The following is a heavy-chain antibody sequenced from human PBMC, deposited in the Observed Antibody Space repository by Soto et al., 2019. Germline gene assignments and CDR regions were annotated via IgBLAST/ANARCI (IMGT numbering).Heavy chain of an antibody. CDR3: ARDGDCSGGSCSSLFDY. J-gene: IGHJ4*02. Sequence: EVQLVESGGGLVQPGGSLRLSCAASGFTFSSYEMNWVRQAPGKGLEWVSYISSSGSTIYYADSVKGRFTISRDNAKNSLYLQMTSLRAEDTAVYYCARDGDCSGGSCSSLFDYWGQGTLVTVSS. V-gene: IGHV3-48*03. CDR1: GFTFSSYE. D-gene: IGHD2-15*01. CDR2: ISSSGSTI.